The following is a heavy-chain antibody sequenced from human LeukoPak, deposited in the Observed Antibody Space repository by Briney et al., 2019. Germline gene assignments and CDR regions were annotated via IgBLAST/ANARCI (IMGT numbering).Heavy chain of an antibody. CDR2: IQNDEIDK. J-gene: IGHJ6*02. CDR3: AQSGSYGHHYYYYGMDV. CDR1: GFTFTTYG. Sequence: GGSLRLSCAASGFTFTTYGMHWVRQAPGKGLEWVAFIQNDEIDKFYADSVKGRFTISRDNSKNTLYLQMNSLRAEDTAVYYCAQSGSYGHHYYYYGMDVWGQGTTVTVSS. V-gene: IGHV3-30*02. D-gene: IGHD1-26*01.